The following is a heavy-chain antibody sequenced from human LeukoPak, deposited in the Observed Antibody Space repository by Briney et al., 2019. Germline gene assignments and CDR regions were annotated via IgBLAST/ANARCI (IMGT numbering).Heavy chain of an antibody. CDR1: GYTFTGYY. J-gene: IGHJ4*02. D-gene: IGHD3-10*01. V-gene: IGHV1-2*06. CDR2: INPNSGGT. CDR3: ARIGLWFGELWPFDY. Sequence: ASVKVSCKASGYTFTGYYMHWVRQAPGQGLEWMGRINPNSGGTIYAQKFQGRVTMTRDTSISTAYMELSRLRSDDTAVYYCARIGLWFGELWPFDYWGQGTLVTVSS.